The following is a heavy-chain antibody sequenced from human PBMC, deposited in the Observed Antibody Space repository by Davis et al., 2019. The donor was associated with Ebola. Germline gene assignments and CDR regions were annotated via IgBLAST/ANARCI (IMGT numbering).Heavy chain of an antibody. Sequence: GESLKISCAASGFTFSSYAMHWVRQAPGKGLEWVAVISYDGSNKYYADSVKGRFTISRDNSKNTLYLQMNSLRAEDTAVYYCAKVGGGYQGGWGQGTLVTVSS. CDR2: ISYDGSNK. CDR1: GFTFSSYA. V-gene: IGHV3-30*04. D-gene: IGHD3-16*02. CDR3: AKVGGGYQGG. J-gene: IGHJ4*02.